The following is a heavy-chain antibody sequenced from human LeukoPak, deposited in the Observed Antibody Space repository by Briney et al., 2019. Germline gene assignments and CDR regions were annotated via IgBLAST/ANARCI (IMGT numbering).Heavy chain of an antibody. D-gene: IGHD6-6*01. V-gene: IGHV3-53*01. CDR2: IYSEGPT. Sequence: GGSLRLSCVVSGFPGSSNYMRRVRQAPGKGLEWVSVIYSEGPTNYGDTVKGRFTISRDNSKNTVYLQMISMRVEDTAVYYCARLASRSYWGQGTRVTVSS. J-gene: IGHJ4*02. CDR3: ARLASRSY. CDR1: GFPGSSNY.